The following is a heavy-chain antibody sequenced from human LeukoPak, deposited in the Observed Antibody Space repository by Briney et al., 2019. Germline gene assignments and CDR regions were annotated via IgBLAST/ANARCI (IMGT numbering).Heavy chain of an antibody. CDR3: ARVVSGYLNNY. Sequence: GGSLRLSCAASGFTFYNAWMNWVRQAPGKGLEWVGRIKGKTDGGTTDYAAPVKDRFTISRDDSENTLYLQMNSLRAEDTAVYYCARVVSGYLNNYWGQGTLVTVSS. D-gene: IGHD5-12*01. J-gene: IGHJ4*02. V-gene: IGHV3-15*07. CDR1: GFTFYNAW. CDR2: IKGKTDGGTT.